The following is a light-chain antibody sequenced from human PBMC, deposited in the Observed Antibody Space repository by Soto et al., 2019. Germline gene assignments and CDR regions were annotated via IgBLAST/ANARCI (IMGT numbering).Light chain of an antibody. CDR1: QSISSY. V-gene: IGKV3-15*01. J-gene: IGKJ4*01. CDR2: DSS. Sequence: ERVMTQSPATLSVSPGESATLSCRAVQSISSYLALYQQKPGQAPRLLIYDSSTRATGIPARFSGSGSGTEFTLTITSLQSEDFAVYYCQQYNIWPLNFGGGTKVEIK. CDR3: QQYNIWPLN.